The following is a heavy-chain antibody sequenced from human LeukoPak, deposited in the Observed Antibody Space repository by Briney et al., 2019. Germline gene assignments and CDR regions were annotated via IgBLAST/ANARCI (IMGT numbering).Heavy chain of an antibody. CDR1: GFTFGDYA. CDR2: IRSKAYGGTT. D-gene: IGHD6-13*01. V-gene: IGHV3-49*03. J-gene: IGHJ4*02. CDR3: TRAIWVRESIAAAGEEYYFDY. Sequence: QPGRSLRLSCTASGFTFGDYAMSWFRQAPGKGLEWVGFIRSKAYGGTTEYAASVKGRFTISRDDSKSIAYLRMNSLKTEDTAVYYCTRAIWVRESIAAAGEEYYFDYWGQGTLVTVSS.